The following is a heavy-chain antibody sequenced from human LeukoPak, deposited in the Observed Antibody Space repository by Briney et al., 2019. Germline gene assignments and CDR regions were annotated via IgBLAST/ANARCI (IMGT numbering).Heavy chain of an antibody. D-gene: IGHD2-2*01. CDR3: ARVGGWYCSSTSCRTQYYYYGMDV. CDR1: GGSISSGGYS. V-gene: IGHV4-30-2*01. Sequence: SETLSLTCAVSGGSISSGGYSWSWIRQPPGKGLEWIGYIYHSGRTYYNPSLKSRVTISVDRSKNQFSLKLSSVTAADTAVYYCARVGGWYCSSTSCRTQYYYYGMDVWGQGTTVTVSS. J-gene: IGHJ6*02. CDR2: IYHSGRT.